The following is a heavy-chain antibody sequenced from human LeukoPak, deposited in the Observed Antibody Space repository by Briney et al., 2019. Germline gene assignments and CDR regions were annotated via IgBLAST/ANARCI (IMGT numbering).Heavy chain of an antibody. J-gene: IGHJ4*02. D-gene: IGHD4/OR15-4a*01. Sequence: HGESLKISCRASGYKFTNDRIGWVRQMPGRGLEWMGIIYPGDSDTRYSPSCQGQVTISADNSISTAYLQWSSLKASDTAMYYCARRYGAYVDYWGQGTLVTVPS. CDR3: ARRYGAYVDY. CDR1: GYKFTNDR. CDR2: IYPGDSDT. V-gene: IGHV5-51*01.